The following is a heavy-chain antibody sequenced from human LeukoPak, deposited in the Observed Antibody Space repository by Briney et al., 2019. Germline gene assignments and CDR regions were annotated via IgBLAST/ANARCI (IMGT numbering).Heavy chain of an antibody. CDR1: GYTFTGYY. D-gene: IGHD2-2*01. V-gene: IGHV1-2*02. J-gene: IGHJ3*02. CDR3: ARLRVVVVPAAVGAFDI. CDR2: INPNSGGT. Sequence: ASVKVSCKASGYTFTGYYMHWVRQAPGQGLEWMGWINPNSGGTSYAQKFQGRVTMTRDTSISTAYMELSRLRSDDTAVYYCARLRVVVVPAAVGAFDIWGQGTMVTVSS.